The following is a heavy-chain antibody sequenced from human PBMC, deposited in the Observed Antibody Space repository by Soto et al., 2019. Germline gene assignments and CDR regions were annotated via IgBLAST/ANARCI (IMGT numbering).Heavy chain of an antibody. D-gene: IGHD4-17*01. J-gene: IGHJ4*02. CDR1: GFTFSSYA. Sequence: GGSLRLSCAASGFTFSSYAMSWVRQAPGKGLEWVSAISGSGGSTYYADSVKGRFTISRDNSKNTLYLQMNSLRAEDTAVYYCAKDRSTFRYGDYVPPDYWGQGTLVTVSS. CDR2: ISGSGGST. V-gene: IGHV3-23*01. CDR3: AKDRSTFRYGDYVPPDY.